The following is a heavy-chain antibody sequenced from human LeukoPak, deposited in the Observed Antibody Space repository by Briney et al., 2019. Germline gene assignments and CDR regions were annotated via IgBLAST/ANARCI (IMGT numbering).Heavy chain of an antibody. CDR1: GFTFSSYG. J-gene: IGHJ3*02. V-gene: IGHV3-30*18. Sequence: PGGSLRLSCAASGFTFSSYGMHWVRQAPGKGLEWVAVISYDGSNKYYADSVKGRFTISRDNSKNTLYLQMNSLRAEDTAVYYCAKDLESSGLGAFDIWGQGTMVTVSS. CDR2: ISYDGSNK. D-gene: IGHD6-6*01. CDR3: AKDLESSGLGAFDI.